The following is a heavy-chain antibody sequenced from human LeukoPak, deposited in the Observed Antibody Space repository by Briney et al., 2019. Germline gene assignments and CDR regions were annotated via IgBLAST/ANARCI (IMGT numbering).Heavy chain of an antibody. D-gene: IGHD5-24*01. CDR1: GFTFSDHY. Sequence: PGGSLRLSCAASGFTFSDHYMDWVRQAPGKGLEWVGRTRNKANSYTTEYAASVEGRFTISRDDSKNSLYLQMNSLKTEDTAVYYCARGWSGRRWLHPDYYYGMDVWGQGTTVTVYS. CDR3: ARGWSGRRWLHPDYYYGMDV. J-gene: IGHJ6*02. CDR2: TRNKANSYTT. V-gene: IGHV3-72*01.